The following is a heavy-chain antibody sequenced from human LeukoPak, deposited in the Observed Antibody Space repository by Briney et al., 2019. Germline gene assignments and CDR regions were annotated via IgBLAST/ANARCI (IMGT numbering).Heavy chain of an antibody. J-gene: IGHJ4*02. V-gene: IGHV1-46*01. CDR2: INPSGGST. CDR3: ARESAITMVRGVTYHY. Sequence: ASVKVSCKASGYTFTSYYMHWVRQAPGQGLEWMGIINPSGGSTSYAQKFQGRVTMTRDTSTSTVYMELSSLRSEDTAVYYCARESAITMVRGVTYHYWGQGTLVTVSS. CDR1: GYTFTSYY. D-gene: IGHD3-10*01.